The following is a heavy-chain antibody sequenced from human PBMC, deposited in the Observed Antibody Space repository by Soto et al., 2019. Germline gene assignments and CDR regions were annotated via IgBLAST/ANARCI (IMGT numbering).Heavy chain of an antibody. D-gene: IGHD1-26*01. CDR1: GFVFSDYV. CDR3: ARDQGGQSGNFIFDN. V-gene: IGHV3-33*01. Sequence: QVRLVESGGGVVQPGRSLRLSCAASGFVFSDYVIHWVRQAPGRGLDWVAGIWYRGRDIFYTDSVKGRFTISRDNSKNMVYLEMNSLRAGDTAVYYCARDQGGQSGNFIFDNWGQGTLVTVSS. CDR2: IWYRGRDI. J-gene: IGHJ4*02.